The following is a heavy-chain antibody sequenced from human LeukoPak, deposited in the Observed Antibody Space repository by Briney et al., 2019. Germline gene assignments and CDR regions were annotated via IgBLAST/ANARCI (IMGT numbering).Heavy chain of an antibody. V-gene: IGHV4-59*12. CDR3: ARDRSGSYLT. J-gene: IGHJ5*02. CDR1: GGSISDYY. D-gene: IGHD3-10*01. Sequence: SETLSLTCTVSGGSISDYYWNWIRQPPGKGLEWIGYIYYSGSSNYNPSLKSRVTISVDTSKNHFSLKLSSVTAADTAVYYCARDRSGSYLTWGQGTLVTVSS. CDR2: IYYSGSS.